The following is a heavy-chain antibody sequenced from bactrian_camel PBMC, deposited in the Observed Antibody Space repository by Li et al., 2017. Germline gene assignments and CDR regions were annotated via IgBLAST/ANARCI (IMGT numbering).Heavy chain of an antibody. CDR1: GYNYHIYC. V-gene: IGHV3S55*01. D-gene: IGHD1*01. J-gene: IGHJ4*01. Sequence: QLVESGGGSVQAGGSLRLSCAGYNYHIYCMGWFRQVPGKEREGVATIDAIDKKRYADPVTGRFTISRDRAKKTLTLEMTSLKPEDTAMYYCAARYGNGGTCRVMDVRPHCPGRHCWCRSHRAGDPGHRL. CDR2: IDAIDKK.